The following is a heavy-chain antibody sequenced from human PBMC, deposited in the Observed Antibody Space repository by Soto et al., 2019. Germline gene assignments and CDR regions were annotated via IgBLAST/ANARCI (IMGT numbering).Heavy chain of an antibody. CDR3: ASGGGDLPYSSFDY. J-gene: IGHJ4*02. Sequence: QVQLVQSGAEVKKPGSSVKVSCKASGGTFSSYAISWVRQAPGQGLEWMGGIIPIFGTANYAQKFQGRVTITGDESTSSAYMERSSLRFEDTAVYYWASGGGDLPYSSFDYWGQGTLVTVSS. D-gene: IGHD6-19*01. CDR1: GGTFSSYA. V-gene: IGHV1-69*01. CDR2: IIPIFGTA.